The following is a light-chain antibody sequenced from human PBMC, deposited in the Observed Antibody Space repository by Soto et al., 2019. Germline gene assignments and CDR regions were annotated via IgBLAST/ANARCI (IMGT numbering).Light chain of an antibody. CDR2: DVS. CDR1: SSDVGGYNY. CDR3: NSYTGSFYV. V-gene: IGLV2-14*03. J-gene: IGLJ1*01. Sequence: QSVLTQPASVSGSPGQSITISCTGTSSDVGGYNYVSWYQHHPGKAPKLMIYDVSNRPSGVSNRFSGSKSGNTASLTISGLQAEDEADYYCNSYTGSFYVFGTGTKVTV.